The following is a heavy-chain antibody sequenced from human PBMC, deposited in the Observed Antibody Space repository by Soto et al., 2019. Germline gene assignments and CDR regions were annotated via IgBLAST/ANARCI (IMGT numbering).Heavy chain of an antibody. CDR3: ARSYSYGSYWYFDL. V-gene: IGHV1-18*04. Sequence: ASVKVSCKASGYTFTNYGISWVRQAPGQGLEWMGWISVYNGNTNYAERLQGRVTMTTDTSTSTAYMELWSLRSDGTAMYYCARSYSYGSYWYFDLWGRGTLVTASS. J-gene: IGHJ2*01. D-gene: IGHD5-18*01. CDR2: ISVYNGNT. CDR1: GYTFTNYG.